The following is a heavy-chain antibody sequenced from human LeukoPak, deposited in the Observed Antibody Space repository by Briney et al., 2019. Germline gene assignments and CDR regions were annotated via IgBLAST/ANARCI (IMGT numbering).Heavy chain of an antibody. D-gene: IGHD3-10*01. Sequence: GGSLRLSCAASGFTFSSYGMHWVRQAPGKGLEWVAVISYDGSNKYYADSVKGRFTISRDNSKNTLYLQMNSLRAEDTAVYYCAEDPWYYGSGTTLVDYWGQGTLVTVSS. CDR2: ISYDGSNK. CDR1: GFTFSSYG. V-gene: IGHV3-30*18. CDR3: AEDPWYYGSGTTLVDY. J-gene: IGHJ4*02.